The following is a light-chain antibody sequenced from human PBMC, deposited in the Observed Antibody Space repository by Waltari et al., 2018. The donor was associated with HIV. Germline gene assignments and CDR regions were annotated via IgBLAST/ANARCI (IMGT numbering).Light chain of an antibody. J-gene: IGLJ3*02. V-gene: IGLV1-44*01. Sequence: QSVLTQPPSASGTPGQRVTISCSGSSSNIGSNTVSWYQQLPGTAPKLLIYSNNTRPSGVPDRFSGSQSGTSASLAISGLQSEDEADYYCAAWDDSLNGWVFGGGTKLTVL. CDR3: AAWDDSLNGWV. CDR1: SSNIGSNT. CDR2: SNN.